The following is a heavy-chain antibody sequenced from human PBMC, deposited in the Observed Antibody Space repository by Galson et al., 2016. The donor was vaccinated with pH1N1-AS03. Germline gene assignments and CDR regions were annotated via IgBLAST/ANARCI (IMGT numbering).Heavy chain of an antibody. D-gene: IGHD3-22*01. J-gene: IGHJ3*02. V-gene: IGHV3-21*01. CDR2: VSSDPTYT. Sequence: SLRLSCAASGFTFSSYSMNWVRQAPGKGLEWVSSVSSDPTYTYYADSVTGRFTISRDNAKNTLYLTLSSLRVEDTAVYYCAYDSRGYDTLDIWGQGTLVTVSS. CDR3: AYDSRGYDTLDI. CDR1: GFTFSSYS.